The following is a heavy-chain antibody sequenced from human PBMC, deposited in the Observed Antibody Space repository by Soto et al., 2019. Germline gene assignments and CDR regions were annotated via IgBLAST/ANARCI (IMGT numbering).Heavy chain of an antibody. CDR1: GGSISSSSYY. D-gene: IGHD6-25*01. V-gene: IGHV4-39*01. CDR2: IYYSGST. Sequence: SETLSLTCTVSGGSISSSSYYWGWIRQPPGKGLEWIGSIYYSGSTYYNPSLKSRVTISVDTSKNQFSLKLSSVTAADTAVYYCARHLFKRSDFDYWGQGTLVTVSS. CDR3: ARHLFKRSDFDY. J-gene: IGHJ4*02.